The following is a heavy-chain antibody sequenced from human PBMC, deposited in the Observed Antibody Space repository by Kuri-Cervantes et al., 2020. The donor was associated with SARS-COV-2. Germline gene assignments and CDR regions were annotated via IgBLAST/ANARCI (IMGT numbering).Heavy chain of an antibody. V-gene: IGHV3-48*01. D-gene: IGHD3-22*01. CDR1: GFTFSSYS. Sequence: GESLKISCAASGFTFSSYSMNWVRQAPGKGLEWVSYISSSSSTIYYADSVEGRFTISRDNAKNSLYLQMNSLRAEDTAVYYCASDLYDSSGYYFGTDYWGQGTLVTVSS. J-gene: IGHJ4*02. CDR3: ASDLYDSSGYYFGTDY. CDR2: ISSSSSTI.